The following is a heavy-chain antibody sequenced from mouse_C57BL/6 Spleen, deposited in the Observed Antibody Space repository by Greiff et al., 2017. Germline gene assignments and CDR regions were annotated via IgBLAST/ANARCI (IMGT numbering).Heavy chain of an antibody. CDR3: TRDHWDDAMDY. CDR2: ISSGGDYI. Sequence: EVQLQESGEGLVKPGGSLKLSCAASGFTFSSYAMSWVRQTPEKRLEWVAYISSGGDYIYYADTVKGRFTISRDNARNTLYLQMSSLKSEDTAMYYCTRDHWDDAMDYWGQGTSVTVSS. J-gene: IGHJ4*01. CDR1: GFTFSSYA. V-gene: IGHV5-9-1*02. D-gene: IGHD4-1*01.